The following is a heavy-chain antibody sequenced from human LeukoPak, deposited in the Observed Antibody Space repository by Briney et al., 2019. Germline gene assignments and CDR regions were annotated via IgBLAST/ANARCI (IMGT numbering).Heavy chain of an antibody. CDR2: ISSSSSYI. D-gene: IGHD2-2*01. Sequence: GGSLRLSCAASGFTFSSYSMNWVRQAPGKGLEWVSSISSSSSYIYYADSVKGRLTISRDNAKNSLYLQMNSLRAEDTAVYYCARGYCSSTSCRNYYYYYMDVWGKGTTVTVSS. V-gene: IGHV3-21*01. CDR1: GFTFSSYS. CDR3: ARGYCSSTSCRNYYYYYMDV. J-gene: IGHJ6*03.